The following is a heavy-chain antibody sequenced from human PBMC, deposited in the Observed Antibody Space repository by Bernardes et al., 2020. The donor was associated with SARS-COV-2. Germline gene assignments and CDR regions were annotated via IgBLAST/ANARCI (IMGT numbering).Heavy chain of an antibody. CDR3: AKDDSAYESYLDF. Sequence: GSLRLSSAASGFSISRYGMHWVRQALGKGLERVAFMSHDGGNKYYADSVKGRFTISRDNSKNTLYLQMNSLRVEDTAVYYCAKDDSAYESYLDFWGQGTLVTVSS. V-gene: IGHV3-30*18. CDR1: GFSISRYG. J-gene: IGHJ4*02. D-gene: IGHD5-12*01. CDR2: MSHDGGNK.